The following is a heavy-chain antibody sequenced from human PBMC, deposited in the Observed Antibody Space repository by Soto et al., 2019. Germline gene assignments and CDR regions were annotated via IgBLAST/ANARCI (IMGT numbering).Heavy chain of an antibody. J-gene: IGHJ5*02. CDR1: GGSFSGYY. CDR2: INHSGST. Sequence: SETLSLTCAVYGGSFSGYYWSWIRQPPGKGLEWIGEINHSGSTNYNPSLKSRVTISVDTSKNQFSLKLSSVTAADTAVYYCARRPYCTNGVCYWFDPWGQGTLVTVSS. V-gene: IGHV4-34*01. CDR3: ARRPYCTNGVCYWFDP. D-gene: IGHD2-8*01.